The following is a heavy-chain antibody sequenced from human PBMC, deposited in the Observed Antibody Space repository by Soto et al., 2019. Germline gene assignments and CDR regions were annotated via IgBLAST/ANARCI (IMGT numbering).Heavy chain of an antibody. V-gene: IGHV3-21*06. CDR3: ARDIASPGGDYFDS. J-gene: IGHJ4*02. Sequence: EVQLVESGGGLVKAGGSLRLFCTASGFTFRNYNMNWVRQAPGKGLEWVSSISTGGAYMFYADSVKGRFTISRDNAQNXXXXXIDSPRAEDTAVYYCARDIASPGGDYFDSWGQGTLVTVSS. CDR2: ISTGGAYM. D-gene: IGHD2-21*01. CDR1: GFTFRNYN.